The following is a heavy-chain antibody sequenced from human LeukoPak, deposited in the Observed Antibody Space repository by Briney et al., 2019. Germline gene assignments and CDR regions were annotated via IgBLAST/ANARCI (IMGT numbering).Heavy chain of an antibody. V-gene: IGHV3-23*01. CDR2: ISGSGGGT. CDR3: ASQGNNWFPGVVVY. J-gene: IGHJ4*01. D-gene: IGHD1/OR15-1a*01. Sequence: PGGSLRLSCAASGFTFTSYAMSWVRQAPGKGLEWVSAISGSGGGTYYADSVKGRFTISRDNAKNSLYLQMNSLRAEDTAVYYCASQGNNWFPGVVVYWGQEPWSPSPQ. CDR1: GFTFTSYA.